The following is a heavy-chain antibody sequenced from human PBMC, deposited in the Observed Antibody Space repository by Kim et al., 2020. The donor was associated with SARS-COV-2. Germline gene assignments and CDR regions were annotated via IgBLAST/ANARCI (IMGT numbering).Heavy chain of an antibody. V-gene: IGHV1-69*06. D-gene: IGHD3-10*01. J-gene: IGHJ3*02. CDR3: AITMVRGVIMDAFDI. Sequence: SVKVSCKASGGTFSSYAISWVRQAPGQGLEWMGGIIPIFGTANYAQKFQGRVTITADKSTSTAYMELSSLRSEDTAVYYCAITMVRGVIMDAFDIWGQGTMVTVSS. CDR1: GGTFSSYA. CDR2: IIPIFGTA.